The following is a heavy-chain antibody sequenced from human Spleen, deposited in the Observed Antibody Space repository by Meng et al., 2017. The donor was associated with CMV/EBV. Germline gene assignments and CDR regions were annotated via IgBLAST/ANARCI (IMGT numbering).Heavy chain of an antibody. CDR1: AFTFSSYA. Sequence: GGSLRLSCAGSAFTFSSYAMHWVRQAPGKGLEWVALMSYDGATKYYAESVKGRFTISRDNSKNILYLEMSSLRPEDTAVYYCARDAWEWEEGYYFDYWGQGTLVTVSS. CDR3: ARDAWEWEEGYYFDY. D-gene: IGHD1-26*01. V-gene: IGHV3-30-3*01. J-gene: IGHJ4*02. CDR2: MSYDGATK.